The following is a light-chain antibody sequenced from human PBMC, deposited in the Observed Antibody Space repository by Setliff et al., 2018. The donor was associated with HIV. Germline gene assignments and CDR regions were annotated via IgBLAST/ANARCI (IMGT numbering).Light chain of an antibody. J-gene: IGLJ1*01. CDR1: SSDVGDYKY. Sequence: QSVLTQPASVSGSPGQSITISCTGTSSDVGDYKYVSWYQHHTGKAPKLMIYGVSKRPSGVSNRFSGPKSGNTASLTISGLQAEDEADYYCSSYTTSSTYVFGTGTKVTVL. CDR3: SSYTTSSTYV. V-gene: IGLV2-14*03. CDR2: GVS.